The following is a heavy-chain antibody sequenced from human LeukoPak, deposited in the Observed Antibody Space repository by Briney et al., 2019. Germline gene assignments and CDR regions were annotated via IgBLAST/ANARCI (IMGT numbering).Heavy chain of an antibody. Sequence: SETLSLTRSVSGASIRSFYWSWIRQPPGKGLEWIGYISYSGSTKYNPSLKSRPTMSAETSKSQLSLRLDSVTAADTAVYFCAQQVVGTSDTFDIWGQGTMVTVSS. CDR1: GASIRSFY. CDR2: ISYSGST. CDR3: AQQVVGTSDTFDI. V-gene: IGHV4-59*01. J-gene: IGHJ3*02. D-gene: IGHD6-13*01.